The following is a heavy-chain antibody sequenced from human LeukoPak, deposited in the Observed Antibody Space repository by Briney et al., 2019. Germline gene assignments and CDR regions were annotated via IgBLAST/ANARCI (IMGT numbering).Heavy chain of an antibody. J-gene: IGHJ4*02. Sequence: GESLKISCKGSGSIFTSYWIGWVRQMPGKGLEWMGIISPGDSDTAYSPSFQGQVTISVDKSINTAYLQWSSLKASDTAMYYCARRNGYNTGALDFDYWGQGTLVTVSS. CDR1: GSIFTSYW. D-gene: IGHD5-24*01. CDR2: ISPGDSDT. CDR3: ARRNGYNTGALDFDY. V-gene: IGHV5-51*01.